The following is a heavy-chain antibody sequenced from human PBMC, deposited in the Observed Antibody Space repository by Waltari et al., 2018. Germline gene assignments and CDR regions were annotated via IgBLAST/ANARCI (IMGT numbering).Heavy chain of an antibody. J-gene: IGHJ4*02. V-gene: IGHV3-11*01. CDR1: GYTFSDYY. CDR3: ARGGARWLKSFDY. Sequence: QVQLVESGGDLVKPGGSLRLSCAASGYTFSDYYISWLRRAPGKGLEWISYISSSGQSLYNAESVKGRFTISRDNAKNSAVLQMNSLIAEDAAVYYCARGGARWLKSFDYWGQGTQVTVSS. D-gene: IGHD5-12*01. CDR2: ISSSGQSL.